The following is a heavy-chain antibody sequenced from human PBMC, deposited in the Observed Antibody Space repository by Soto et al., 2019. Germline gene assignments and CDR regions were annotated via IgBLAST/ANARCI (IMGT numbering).Heavy chain of an antibody. V-gene: IGHV4-34*01. Sequence: QVQLQQWGAGLLKPSETLSLTCAVYGGSFSGYYWSWIRQPPGKGLEWIGEINHSGSTNYNPSLKSRVTISVDTSKNHFSLKLSSVTAADTAVYYCARDLLIPYYGDTLWGQGTLVTVSS. J-gene: IGHJ4*02. D-gene: IGHD4-17*01. CDR1: GGSFSGYY. CDR2: INHSGST. CDR3: ARDLLIPYYGDTL.